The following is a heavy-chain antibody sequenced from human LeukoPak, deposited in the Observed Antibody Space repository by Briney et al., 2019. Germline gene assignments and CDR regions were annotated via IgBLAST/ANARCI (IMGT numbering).Heavy chain of an antibody. D-gene: IGHD3-22*01. J-gene: IGHJ1*01. CDR1: GFTFRSYG. CDR2: ISSNGGRA. Sequence: GGSLRLSCAASGFTFRSYGMHWVRQAPGKGLEYVSAISSNGGRAYYANSVKGRFTISRDNSRNTLYLQMGSLRAEDMAVYYCATYYYDSGGFHFHHWGQGTLVTVSS. CDR3: ATYYYDSGGFHFHH. V-gene: IGHV3-64*01.